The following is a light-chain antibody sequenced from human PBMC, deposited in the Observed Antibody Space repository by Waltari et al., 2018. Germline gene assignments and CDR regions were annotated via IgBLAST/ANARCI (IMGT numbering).Light chain of an antibody. Sequence: DVVMTPSPRSLPVTVGQPASMPRPSSQSLVHSDGNTHLNWFQQRPGQSPRRLIYRVSNRDSGVPDRFSGSGSDTDFTLKISRVEAGDVGVYYCMQGTHWPYTCGQGTKLDIK. J-gene: IGKJ2*01. CDR3: MQGTHWPYT. V-gene: IGKV2-30*02. CDR2: RVS. CDR1: QSLVHSDGNTH.